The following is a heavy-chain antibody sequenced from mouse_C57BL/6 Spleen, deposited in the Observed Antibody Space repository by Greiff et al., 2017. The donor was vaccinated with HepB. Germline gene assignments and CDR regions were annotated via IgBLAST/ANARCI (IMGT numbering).Heavy chain of an antibody. V-gene: IGHV1-69*01. Sequence: QVQLQQPGAELVMPGASVKLSCKASGYTFTSYWMHWVKQRPGQGLEWIGEIDPSDSYTNYNQKFKGKSTLTVDKSSSTAYMQLSSLTSEDSAVYYCARDMRVTTSYWYFDVWGTGTTVTVSS. CDR2: IDPSDSYT. D-gene: IGHD2-3*01. CDR3: ARDMRVTTSYWYFDV. J-gene: IGHJ1*03. CDR1: GYTFTSYW.